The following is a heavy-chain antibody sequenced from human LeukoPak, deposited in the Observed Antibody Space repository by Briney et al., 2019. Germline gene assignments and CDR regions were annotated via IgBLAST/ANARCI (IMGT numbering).Heavy chain of an antibody. CDR1: GGSISSYY. J-gene: IGHJ6*02. CDR2: IYYSGST. Sequence: SETLSLTCTVSGGSISSYYWSWIRQPPGKGLEWIGYIYYSGSTNYNPSLKSRVTISVDTSKNQFSLKLSSVTAADTAVYYCARGIDPMTGHGMDVWGQGTTVTVSS. D-gene: IGHD3-9*01. CDR3: ARGIDPMTGHGMDV. V-gene: IGHV4-59*01.